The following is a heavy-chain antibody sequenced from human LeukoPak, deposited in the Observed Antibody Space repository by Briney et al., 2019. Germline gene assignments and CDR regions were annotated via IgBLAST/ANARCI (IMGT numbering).Heavy chain of an antibody. D-gene: IGHD6-19*01. CDR3: AKVTSGLYSPLDI. CDR2: IYSGST. CDR1: GFTVSSNS. Sequence: GGSLRLSCTVSGFTVSSNSMSWVRQAPGKGLEWVSFIYSGSTHYSDSVKGRFTISRDNAKNSMCLQMNSLTDKDTAVYYCAKVTSGLYSPLDIWGQGTLVIVSS. V-gene: IGHV3-53*01. J-gene: IGHJ4*02.